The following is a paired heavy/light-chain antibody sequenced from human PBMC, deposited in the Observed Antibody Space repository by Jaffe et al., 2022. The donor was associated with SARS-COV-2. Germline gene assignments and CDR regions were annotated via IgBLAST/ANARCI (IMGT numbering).Light chain of an antibody. V-gene: IGKV1-16*02. Sequence: DIQMTQSPSSLSASVGDRVTITCRASQGISNYLAWFQQKPGKAPKSLIYAASSLESGVPSKFSGSGSGTDFTLSISSLQPEDFATYYCQQYKSYPITFGQGTRLEIK. CDR1: QGISNY. J-gene: IGKJ5*01. CDR3: QQYKSYPIT. CDR2: AAS.
Heavy chain of an antibody. V-gene: IGHV3-30*04. Sequence: QEQLVESGGGVVQPGKSLRLSCTASGFTLTTYAMHWVRQAPDKGLEWVVVISYDGSDKYYADSVKGRFTISRDNSKNTLYLQMNSLRVDDTAMYYCASSLTGLRNFDYWGQGTLVTVSS. CDR2: ISYDGSDK. CDR3: ASSLTGLRNFDY. CDR1: GFTLTTYA. J-gene: IGHJ4*02.